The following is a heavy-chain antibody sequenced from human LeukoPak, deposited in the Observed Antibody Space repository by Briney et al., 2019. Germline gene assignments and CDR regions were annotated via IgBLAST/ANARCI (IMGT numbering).Heavy chain of an antibody. D-gene: IGHD6-13*01. CDR1: GCSISSYY. V-gene: IGHV4-59*01. Sequence: SETLSLTCTVSGCSISSYYWSWIRQPPGKGLEWIGYIYYSGSTNYHPPLKSRVTISVDTSKNEFSLKLSSVTAADTAVYYCGSGRWYENYWGQGTLVTVSS. CDR2: IYYSGST. J-gene: IGHJ4*02. CDR3: GSGRWYENY.